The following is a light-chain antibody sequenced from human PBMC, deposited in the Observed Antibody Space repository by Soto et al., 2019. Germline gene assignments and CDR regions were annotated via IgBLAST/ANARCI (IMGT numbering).Light chain of an antibody. V-gene: IGKV3-15*01. Sequence: IVMTQSPATLSVSPGERATLSCRASQSVTSSLAWYQQKPGQAPRLLIYAASTRATGIPARFSGSGSETEFTLTISSLQYEDFAIYYCQQYANWPQTFGQGTKVEIK. J-gene: IGKJ1*01. CDR2: AAS. CDR3: QQYANWPQT. CDR1: QSVTSS.